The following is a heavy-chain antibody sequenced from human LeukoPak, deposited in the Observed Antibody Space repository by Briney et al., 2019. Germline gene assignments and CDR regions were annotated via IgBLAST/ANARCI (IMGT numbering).Heavy chain of an antibody. D-gene: IGHD2-21*02. V-gene: IGHV3-23*01. CDR3: APIVVVTGYYDY. CDR2: ISGSAGST. Sequence: GGSLRLSCAASGFTFSSYAMSWVRQAPGKGLEWVSGISGSAGSTVYADSVKGRFTISRDNFKNTLYLQMNSLRAEDTAVYFCAPIVVVTGYYDYWGQGTLVTVSS. CDR1: GFTFSSYA. J-gene: IGHJ4*02.